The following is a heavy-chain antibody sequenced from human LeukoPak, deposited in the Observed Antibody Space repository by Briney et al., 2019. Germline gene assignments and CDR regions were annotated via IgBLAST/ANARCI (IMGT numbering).Heavy chain of an antibody. Sequence: GGSLTLSCVASGFTFSSYAMSWLRQAPGKGLEWVSGISGSGGSTYYADSVKGRFTISRDNSKNTLFLQMNSLRAEDTAVYYCAKETYSSGWYPYFDYGGQGTLVTVSA. J-gene: IGHJ4*02. CDR2: ISGSGGST. V-gene: IGHV3-23*01. D-gene: IGHD6-19*01. CDR1: GFTFSSYA. CDR3: AKETYSSGWYPYFDY.